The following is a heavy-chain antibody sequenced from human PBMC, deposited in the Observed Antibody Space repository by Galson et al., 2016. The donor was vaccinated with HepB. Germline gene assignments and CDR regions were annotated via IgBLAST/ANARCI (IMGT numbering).Heavy chain of an antibody. J-gene: IGHJ6*03. CDR1: GFTVSSNY. CDR3: ARDREGVEPATSLGLGYYYFYYMDV. V-gene: IGHV3-53*01. D-gene: IGHD5-24*01. Sequence: SLRLSCAASGFTVSSNYMSWVRQAPGKGLEWVSLIYSGGNTYYTDSVKGRFTISRDNSKNTLYLQMNRLRAEDTAVYFCARDREGVEPATSLGLGYYYFYYMDVWGKGT. CDR2: IYSGGNT.